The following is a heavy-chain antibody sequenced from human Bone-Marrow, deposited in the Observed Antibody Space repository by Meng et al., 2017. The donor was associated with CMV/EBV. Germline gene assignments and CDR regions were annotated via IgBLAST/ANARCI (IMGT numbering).Heavy chain of an antibody. V-gene: IGHV4-31*03. D-gene: IGHD3-9*01. CDR1: GGSISSGGYY. J-gene: IGHJ6*02. Sequence: LRLSCTVSGGSISSGGYYWSWIRQHPGKGLEWIGYIYYSGSTYYNPSLKSRVTISVDTSKNQFSLKLSSVTAADTAVYYCASAPYYDILTGYSTPYYGMDVWGQGTTVTVSS. CDR2: IYYSGST. CDR3: ASAPYYDILTGYSTPYYGMDV.